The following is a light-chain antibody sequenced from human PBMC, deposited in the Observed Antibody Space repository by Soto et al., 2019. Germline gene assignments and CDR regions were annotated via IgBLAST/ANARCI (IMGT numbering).Light chain of an antibody. CDR1: SSDVGGYNY. CDR3: SSYTSSNSYV. Sequence: QSALTQPASVSGSPGQSITISCTGTSSDVGGYNYVSWYQQHPGKAPKLMFYDVSNRPSGVSNRFSGSKSGNTASLTISGLQAEDEADYYCSSYTSSNSYVFGTGTKVTVL. CDR2: DVS. V-gene: IGLV2-14*01. J-gene: IGLJ1*01.